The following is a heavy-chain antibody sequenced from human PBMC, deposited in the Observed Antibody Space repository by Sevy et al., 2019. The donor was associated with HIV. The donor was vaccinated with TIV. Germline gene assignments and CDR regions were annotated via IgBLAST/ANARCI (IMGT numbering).Heavy chain of an antibody. CDR2: ISSSGENT. CDR1: GFSITTRA. J-gene: IGHJ4*02. V-gene: IGHV3-23*01. Sequence: GGSLRLSCSASGFSITTRAMNWVRQAPGKGLEWVSLISSSGENTYYADSVKGRFTISRNTSRNTVYLEMSSLRAEDMAVYYWAEDSRGGGGGSEFGGQGTLVTVSS. CDR3: AEDSRGGGGGSEF. D-gene: IGHD2-15*01.